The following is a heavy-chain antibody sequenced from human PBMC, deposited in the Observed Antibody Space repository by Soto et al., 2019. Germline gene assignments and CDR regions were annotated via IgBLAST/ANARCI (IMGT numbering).Heavy chain of an antibody. CDR1: GYTFTSYG. V-gene: IGHV1-18*01. Sequence: ASVKVSCKASGYTFTSYGISWVRQAPGQGLEWMGWISAYNGNTNYAQKLQGRVTMTTDTSTGTAYMELRSLRSDDTAVYYCARDPFKEYSSSSDVGYWGHGTLVNVSS. CDR2: ISAYNGNT. J-gene: IGHJ4*01. D-gene: IGHD6-6*01. CDR3: ARDPFKEYSSSSDVGY.